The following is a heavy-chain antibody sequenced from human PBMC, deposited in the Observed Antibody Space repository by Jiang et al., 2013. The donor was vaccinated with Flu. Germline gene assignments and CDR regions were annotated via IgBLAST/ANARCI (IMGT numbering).Heavy chain of an antibody. CDR2: IYWDDDK. Sequence: KPTQTLTLTCTFSGFSLSTGGVSVGWIRQPPGKALEWLALIYWDDDKRYSPSLQSRLTITKDTSKNQVVLTLTDMDPVDTATYYCAHSFGYGDYIAYWGQGTLVTVSS. V-gene: IGHV2-5*02. D-gene: IGHD4-17*01. J-gene: IGHJ4*02. CDR3: AHSFGYGDYIAY. CDR1: GFSLSTGGVS.